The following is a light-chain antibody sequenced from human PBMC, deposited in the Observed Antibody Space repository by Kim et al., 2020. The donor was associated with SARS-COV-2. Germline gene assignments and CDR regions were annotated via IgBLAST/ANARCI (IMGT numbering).Light chain of an antibody. J-gene: IGKJ4*01. V-gene: IGKV1-6*01. CDR3: LQDYNYPLT. CDR2: AAS. CDR1: QGIRND. Sequence: ASVGDRVTITCRASQGIRNDLGWYQQKPGKAPKLLIYAASSLQSGVPSRFSGSGSSTDFTLTISSLQPEDFATYYCLQDYNYPLTFGGGTKVDIK.